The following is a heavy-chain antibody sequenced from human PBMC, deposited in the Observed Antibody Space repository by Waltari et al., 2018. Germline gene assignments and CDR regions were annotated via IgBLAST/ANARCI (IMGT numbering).Heavy chain of an antibody. CDR3: ARGRRDIRGGGYYFDY. Sequence: QVQLVQSGAEVKKPGASVKVSCKASGYTFTSYDINWVRQATGQGLEWMGWMNPNSGNTGYAQKFQGRVTSTRNTSISTAYMELSSLRSEDTAVYYCARGRRDIRGGGYYFDYWGQGTLVTVSS. J-gene: IGHJ4*02. CDR1: GYTFTSYD. CDR2: MNPNSGNT. V-gene: IGHV1-8*03. D-gene: IGHD5-12*01.